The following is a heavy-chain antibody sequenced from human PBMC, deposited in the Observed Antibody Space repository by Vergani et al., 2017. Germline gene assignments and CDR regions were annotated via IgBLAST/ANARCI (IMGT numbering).Heavy chain of an antibody. CDR3: ARDRNNRGYNTYYYYGMDV. Sequence: QVQLVESGGGVVQPGRSLRLSCAASGFTFSSYAMHWVRQAPGKGLEWVAVISYDGSNKYYADSVKGRFTISRDNSKNTLYLQMNSLRAEDTAVYYCARDRNNRGYNTYYYYGMDVWGQGTTVTVSS. CDR1: GFTFSSYA. V-gene: IGHV3-30-3*01. CDR2: ISYDGSNK. J-gene: IGHJ6*02. D-gene: IGHD3-10*01.